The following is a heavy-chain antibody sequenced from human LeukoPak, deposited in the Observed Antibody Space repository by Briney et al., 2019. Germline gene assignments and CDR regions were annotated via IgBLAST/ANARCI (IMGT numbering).Heavy chain of an antibody. J-gene: IGHJ4*02. Sequence: ASVKVSCKASGYTFTSYGISWVRQAPGQGLEWMGWISAYNGNTNYAQKLQGRVTMTTDTSTSTAYMELRSLRSDDTAVYYRARGMNRYYDSSGYYWGQGTLVTVSS. D-gene: IGHD3-22*01. CDR2: ISAYNGNT. CDR1: GYTFTSYG. CDR3: ARGMNRYYDSSGYY. V-gene: IGHV1-18*01.